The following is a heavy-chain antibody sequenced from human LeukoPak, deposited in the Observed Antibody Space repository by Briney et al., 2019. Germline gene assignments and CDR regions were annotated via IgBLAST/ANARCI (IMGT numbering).Heavy chain of an antibody. V-gene: IGHV3-74*01. CDR2: INSDGSTT. CDR3: ARDYCSGGSCYFEY. Sequence: GGSLRLSCPTSGFXLSSYWMHWVRQAPGKGLVWLSRINSDGSTTSYADSVKGRFTISRDNAKNTLYLQLSSLRAEDTAVYYCARDYCSGGSCYFEYWGQGTLVTVSS. J-gene: IGHJ4*02. D-gene: IGHD2-15*01. CDR1: GFXLSSYW.